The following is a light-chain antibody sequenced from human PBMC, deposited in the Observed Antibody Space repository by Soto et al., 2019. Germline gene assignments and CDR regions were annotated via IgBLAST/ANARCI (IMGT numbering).Light chain of an antibody. CDR2: EVT. Sequence: HSALTQPPSASGSPGQSVTISCTGTSSDVGGYKFVSWYQQHPGKAPKLLIYEVTQRPSGVPDRFSGSKSGNTASLTVSGLQAEDDADYYCSSYAGSNMGVFGTGTKLTVL. V-gene: IGLV2-8*01. CDR3: SSYAGSNMGV. CDR1: SSDVGGYKF. J-gene: IGLJ1*01.